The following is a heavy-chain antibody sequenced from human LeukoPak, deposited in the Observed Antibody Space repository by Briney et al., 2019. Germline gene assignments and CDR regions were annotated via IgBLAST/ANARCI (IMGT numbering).Heavy chain of an antibody. D-gene: IGHD4-17*01. Sequence: KPSQTLSLTCTVSGGSISSGDYYWSWIRQPPGKGLEWIVYIYYSGSTYYDPFLKSRVTISVDTSKNQFSLKLSSVTAADTAVYYCARETAVTVFGIPYYYYMDVWGEGTTVTVSS. J-gene: IGHJ6*03. CDR1: GGSISSGDYY. CDR3: ARETAVTVFGIPYYYYMDV. V-gene: IGHV4-30-4*08. CDR2: IYYSGST.